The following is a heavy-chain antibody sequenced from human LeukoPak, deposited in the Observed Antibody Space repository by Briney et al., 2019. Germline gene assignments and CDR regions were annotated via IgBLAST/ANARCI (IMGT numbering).Heavy chain of an antibody. CDR1: GITFSSHW. J-gene: IGHJ6*02. Sequence: GGSLRLSCTASGITFSSHWLSWVRQAAGKGLEWVANIKQDGSEKYYVDSVKGRFTISRDNDKNSLYLQMNSLRAEDTAVYYCARTLRPGSPYGYYYGMDVWGQGTTVTVSS. CDR3: ARTLRPGSPYGYYYGMDV. D-gene: IGHD3-10*01. V-gene: IGHV3-7*01. CDR2: IKQDGSEK.